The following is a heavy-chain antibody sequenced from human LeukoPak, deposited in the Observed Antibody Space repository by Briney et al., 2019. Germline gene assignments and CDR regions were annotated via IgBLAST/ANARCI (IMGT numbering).Heavy chain of an antibody. D-gene: IGHD3-22*01. CDR2: IIPIFGTA. V-gene: IGHV1-69*05. CDR3: ARDLWYYDSSGTDAFDI. CDR1: GGTFSSYA. J-gene: IGHJ3*02. Sequence: SVKASYKASGGTFSSYAISWVRQAPGQGFEWMGRIIPIFGTANYAQKFQGRVMITTDESTSTAYMELSSLRSEDTAVYYCARDLWYYDSSGTDAFDIWGQGTMVTVSS.